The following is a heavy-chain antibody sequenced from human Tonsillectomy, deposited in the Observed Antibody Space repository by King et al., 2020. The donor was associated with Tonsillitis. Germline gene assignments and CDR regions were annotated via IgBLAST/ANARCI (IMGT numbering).Heavy chain of an antibody. J-gene: IGHJ3*02. CDR1: GFTFSSYA. CDR3: AKGPGSYSYCYDAFDN. D-gene: IGHD5-18*01. V-gene: IGHV3-23*01. CDR2: ISGSGGST. Sequence: EVQLLESGGGLVQPGGSLRLSCAASGFTFSSYAMSWVRQAPGKGLEWVSAISGSGGSTYYADSVKGRFTISRDNSKNTLYLQMHSLRAEDTAVYYCAKGPGSYSYCYDAFDNWGQGTMVTLSS.